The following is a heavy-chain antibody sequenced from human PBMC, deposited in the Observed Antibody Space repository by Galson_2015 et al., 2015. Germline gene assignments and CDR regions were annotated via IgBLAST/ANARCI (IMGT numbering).Heavy chain of an antibody. J-gene: IGHJ4*02. Sequence: SLRLSCAASGFIFSNYAMSWVRQAPGKGLEWVSAISGSGGQTYYADSVKGRFTISTDISKNTLYLQMNSLRVADTAVYDCARRRGFSYGYGVFPDYWGQGTLVTVSS. V-gene: IGHV3-23*01. D-gene: IGHD5-18*01. CDR2: ISGSGGQT. CDR1: GFIFSNYA. CDR3: ARRRGFSYGYGVFPDY.